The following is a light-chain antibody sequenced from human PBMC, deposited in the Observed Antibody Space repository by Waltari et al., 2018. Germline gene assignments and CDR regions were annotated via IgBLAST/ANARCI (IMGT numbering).Light chain of an antibody. CDR3: QQRANWPPLT. CDR1: PSVSNF. V-gene: IGKV3-11*01. Sequence: EIVLTQSPATLSLSPGERATLSCRARPSVSNFLAWYQQKPGQAPRLLIYEASKRATGIPARFSGSGSGTDFTLTISSLEPEDFAVYYCQQRANWPPLTFGGGTKVEIK. CDR2: EAS. J-gene: IGKJ4*01.